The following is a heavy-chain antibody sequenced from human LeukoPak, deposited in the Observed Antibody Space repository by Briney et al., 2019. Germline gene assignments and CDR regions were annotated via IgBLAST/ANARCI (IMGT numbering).Heavy chain of an antibody. CDR2: IKQDGSEK. J-gene: IGHJ6*02. CDR1: GFTFSSYA. Sequence: GGSLRLSCAASGFTFSSYAMSWVRQAPGKGLEWVANIKQDGSEKYYVDSVKGRFTISRDNAKNSLYLQMNSLRAEDTAVYYCARAHDFWSGVQLMDVWGQGTTVTVSS. D-gene: IGHD3-3*01. V-gene: IGHV3-7*01. CDR3: ARAHDFWSGVQLMDV.